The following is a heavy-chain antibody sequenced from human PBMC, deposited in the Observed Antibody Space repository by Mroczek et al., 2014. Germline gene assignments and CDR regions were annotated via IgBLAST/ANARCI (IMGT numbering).Heavy chain of an antibody. J-gene: IGHJ4*02. V-gene: IGHV3-30*03. D-gene: IGHD2-8*01. Sequence: QVQLQESGGGVVQPGRSLRLSCAASGFTFSSYGMHWVRQAPGKGLEWVAVISYDGSNKYYADSVKGRFTISRDNSKNTLYLQMNSLRAEDTAVYYCARGRISHQMDWGQGTLVTVSS. CDR1: GFTFSSYG. CDR3: ARGRISHQMD. CDR2: ISYDGSNK.